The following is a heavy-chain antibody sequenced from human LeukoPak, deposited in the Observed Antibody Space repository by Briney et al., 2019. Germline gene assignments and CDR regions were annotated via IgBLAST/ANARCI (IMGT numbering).Heavy chain of an antibody. CDR1: GGSIGSGGFH. V-gene: IGHV4-31*03. J-gene: IGHJ3*02. Sequence: KPSETLFLTCSVSGGSIGSGGFHWNWVRQRPGKGLEWIGNIYYSGSTYYAPSLKSRIIISVDTSKNQFSLNLSSVTAADTAVYYCARKGISGLKHGDAFDIWGQGTVVTVSP. CDR3: ARKGISGLKHGDAFDI. D-gene: IGHD5-12*01. CDR2: IYYSGST.